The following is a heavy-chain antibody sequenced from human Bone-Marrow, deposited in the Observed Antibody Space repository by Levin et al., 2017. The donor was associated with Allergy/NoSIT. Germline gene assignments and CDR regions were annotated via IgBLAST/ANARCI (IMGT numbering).Heavy chain of an antibody. CDR3: ARGISSSTSCYRFQY. CDR2: ISDSGAAT. Sequence: GGSLRLSCAASGFTFSSYAMSWVRQAPGKGLEWVSVISDSGAATHYADSVKGRFTISRDNSKNTLYLQMNSLRADDTAVYYCARGISSSTSCYRFQYWGQGTLVTVSS. V-gene: IGHV3-23*01. D-gene: IGHD2-2*01. CDR1: GFTFSSYA. J-gene: IGHJ1*01.